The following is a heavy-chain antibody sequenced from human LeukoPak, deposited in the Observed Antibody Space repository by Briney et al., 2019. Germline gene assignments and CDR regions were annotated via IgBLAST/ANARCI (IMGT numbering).Heavy chain of an antibody. CDR3: AKDIVMSGFGHFDY. J-gene: IGHJ4*02. D-gene: IGHD3-10*01. V-gene: IGHV3-9*01. Sequence: GGSLRLSCAASGFTFDDYAMHWVRQAPGKGLEWVSGISWNSGSIGYADSVKGRFTISGDNAKNSLYLQMNSLRAEDTALYYCAKDIVMSGFGHFDYWGQGTLVTVSS. CDR2: ISWNSGSI. CDR1: GFTFDDYA.